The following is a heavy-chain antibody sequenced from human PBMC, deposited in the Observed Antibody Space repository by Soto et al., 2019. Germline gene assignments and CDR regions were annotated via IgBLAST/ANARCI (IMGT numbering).Heavy chain of an antibody. V-gene: IGHV4-4*02. Sequence: QVQLQESGPGLVKPSGTLSLTCAVSGDSISSPKWWTWRRQPPGKGLEWIGDLVHSGTTNDNPSLMSRVTLSVDKPQNQFSLKLTSVTAADTAIYYCAYSTGWYRHDVWGQGTSVTVSS. CDR1: GDSISSPKW. J-gene: IGHJ3*01. D-gene: IGHD6-19*01. CDR3: AYSTGWYRHDV. CDR2: LVHSGTT.